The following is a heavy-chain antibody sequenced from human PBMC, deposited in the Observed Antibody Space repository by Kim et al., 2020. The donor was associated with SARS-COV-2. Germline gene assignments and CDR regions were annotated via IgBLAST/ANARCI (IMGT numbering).Heavy chain of an antibody. CDR3: ARHLEADLPGIAVDY. CDR1: GGSISSSSYY. Sequence: SETLSLTCTVSGGSISSSSYYWGWIRQPPGKGLEWIGSIYYSGSTYYNPSLKSRVTISVDTSNNQFSLKLSSVTAADTAVYYCARHLEADLPGIAVDYWGQGTLVTVSS. CDR2: IYYSGST. D-gene: IGHD6-13*01. J-gene: IGHJ4*02. V-gene: IGHV4-39*01.